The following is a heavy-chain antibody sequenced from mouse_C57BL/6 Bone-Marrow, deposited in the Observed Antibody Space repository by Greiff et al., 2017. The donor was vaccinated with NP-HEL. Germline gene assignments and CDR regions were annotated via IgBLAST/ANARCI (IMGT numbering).Heavy chain of an antibody. Sequence: QVQLKESGPGILQPSQTLSLTCSFSGFSLSPFGMGVGWIRQPSGKGLEWLAHIWWDADKSYNPALKSRLTISKDTSKNQVFLKIANVDTADTATYFCARSPFRQLRLRDYWGQGTTLTVSS. CDR2: IWWDADK. D-gene: IGHD3-2*02. CDR3: ARSPFRQLRLRDY. J-gene: IGHJ2*01. CDR1: GFSLSPFGMG. V-gene: IGHV8-8*01.